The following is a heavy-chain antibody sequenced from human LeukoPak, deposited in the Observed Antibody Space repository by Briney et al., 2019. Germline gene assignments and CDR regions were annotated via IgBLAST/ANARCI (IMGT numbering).Heavy chain of an antibody. CDR2: RNPNSGNT. V-gene: IGHV1-8*01. CDR1: GYTFTSYD. D-gene: IGHD6-19*01. CDR3: ARLIRTYSSGCYVDI. J-gene: IGHJ3*02. Sequence: ASGKVSCKASGYTFTSYDINWVRRATGQGHEWMGWRNPNSGNTGYAQTFQGRVTMTRNTSISTAYMELSSLRSEDTAVYYCARLIRTYSSGCYVDIWGQGTMVTVSS.